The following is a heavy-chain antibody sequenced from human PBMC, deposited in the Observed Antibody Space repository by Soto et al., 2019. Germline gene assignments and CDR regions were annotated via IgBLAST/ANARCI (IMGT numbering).Heavy chain of an antibody. CDR2: IYHSGST. CDR1: GGSISSSNW. J-gene: IGHJ4*02. V-gene: IGHV4-4*02. CDR3: ARAPSKTYGDYVGAGFDY. D-gene: IGHD4-17*01. Sequence: SETLSLTCAVSGGSISSSNWWSWVRQPPGKGLEWIGEIYHSGSTNYNPSLKSRVTISVDKSKNQFSLKLSSVTAADTAVYYCARAPSKTYGDYVGAGFDYWGQGTLVTVSS.